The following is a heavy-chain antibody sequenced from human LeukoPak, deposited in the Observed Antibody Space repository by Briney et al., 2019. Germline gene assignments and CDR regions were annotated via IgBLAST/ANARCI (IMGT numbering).Heavy chain of an antibody. J-gene: IGHJ4*02. CDR3: ARVGLGYCSSTSCYEFDY. Sequence: GASVKVSCKASGYTFTSYGIRWVRQAPGQGLEWMGWISAYNGNTNYAQKLQGRVTMTTDTSTSTAYMELRSLRSDDTAVYYCARVGLGYCSSTSCYEFDYWGQGTLVTVSS. V-gene: IGHV1-18*04. D-gene: IGHD2-2*01. CDR1: GYTFTSYG. CDR2: ISAYNGNT.